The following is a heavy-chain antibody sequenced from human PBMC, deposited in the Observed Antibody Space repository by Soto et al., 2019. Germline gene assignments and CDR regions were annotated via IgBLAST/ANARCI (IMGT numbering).Heavy chain of an antibody. CDR3: ARQVIGARKYYYSNLDV. J-gene: IGHJ6*02. V-gene: IGHV3-30-3*01. CDR2: ISSDGSSK. D-gene: IGHD3-22*01. CDR1: GFTFTDHA. Sequence: QVQLVESGGGVVQPGRSLRLSCAASGFTFTDHAIHWVRQAPGRGLEWVALISSDGSSKYFADSVKGRFTVSRDNSKNTLSLHMNSLTTDDTAVYYCARQVIGARKYYYSNLDVWGQGTTVTVTS.